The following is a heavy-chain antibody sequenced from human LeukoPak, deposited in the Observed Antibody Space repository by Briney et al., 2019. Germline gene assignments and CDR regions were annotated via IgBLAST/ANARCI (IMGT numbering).Heavy chain of an antibody. V-gene: IGHV1-69*01. CDR1: GGTFSSYA. CDR3: GGGYPAAGAFDI. Sequence: APVKVSCKASGGTFSSYAISWVRQAPGQGLEWMGGIIPIFGTANYAQKFQGRVTITADESTSTAYMELSSLRSEDTAVYYCGGGYPAAGAFDIWGQGTMVTVSS. J-gene: IGHJ3*02. D-gene: IGHD5-12*01. CDR2: IIPIFGTA.